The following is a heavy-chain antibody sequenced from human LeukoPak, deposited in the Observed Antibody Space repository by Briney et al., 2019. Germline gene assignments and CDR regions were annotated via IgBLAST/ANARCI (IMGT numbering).Heavy chain of an antibody. J-gene: IGHJ5*02. CDR1: GGSISSTSYY. Sequence: SETLSLTCTVSGGSISSTSYYWGWIRQPPGKGLDWIGSMYYSGSTYYNPSLKSPVTISVDTSKNQFSLRLSSVTAADTAMYYCVAATSAASSGWFDPWGQGTLVTVSS. V-gene: IGHV4-39*07. D-gene: IGHD6-13*01. CDR3: VAATSAASSGWFDP. CDR2: MYYSGST.